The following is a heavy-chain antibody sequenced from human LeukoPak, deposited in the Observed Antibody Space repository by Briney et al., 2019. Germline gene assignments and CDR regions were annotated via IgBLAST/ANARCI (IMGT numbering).Heavy chain of an antibody. CDR2: IHHSGST. J-gene: IGHJ3*02. D-gene: IGHD2-8*02. Sequence: SGTLSLTCAVSGVSISSGHWWSWVRQTPGQGLEWIGEIHHSGSTNYHASLKSRVTIVVDTSKNQFYLKLTSLTAADTAVYYCVTSIALAGWGAFDTWGQGTMVTVSS. CDR1: GVSISSGHW. V-gene: IGHV4-4*02. CDR3: VTSIALAGWGAFDT.